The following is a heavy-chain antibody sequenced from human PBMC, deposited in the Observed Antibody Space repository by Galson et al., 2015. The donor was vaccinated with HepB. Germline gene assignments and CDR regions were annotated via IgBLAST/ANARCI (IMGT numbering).Heavy chain of an antibody. CDR1: GYTFTSYG. V-gene: IGHV1-18*01. CDR2: ISAYNGNT. Sequence: SVKVSCKASGYTFTSYGISWVRQAPGQGLEWMGWISAYNGNTNYAQKLQGRVTMTTDTSTSTASRELRSLRSDDTAVYYCSRTLEDSSVDYWGQGTLVTVSS. J-gene: IGHJ4*02. CDR3: SRTLEDSSVDY. D-gene: IGHD6-19*01.